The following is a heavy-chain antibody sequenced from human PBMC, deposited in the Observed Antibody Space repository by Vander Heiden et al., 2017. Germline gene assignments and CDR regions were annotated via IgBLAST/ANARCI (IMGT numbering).Heavy chain of an antibody. CDR1: GFTFSSSA. V-gene: IGHV3-30-3*01. CDR2: ISYDGSNK. CDR3: ARDGRDYASDY. J-gene: IGHJ4*02. D-gene: IGHD2-15*01. Sequence: QVQLVESGGGVVRPGRSLRLSCAASGFTFSSSAWHWVRQAPGKGLEWVAVISYDGSNKYYADSVKGRFTISRDNSKNTLYMQMNSLRAEDTAVYYCARDGRDYASDYWGQGTLVTVSS.